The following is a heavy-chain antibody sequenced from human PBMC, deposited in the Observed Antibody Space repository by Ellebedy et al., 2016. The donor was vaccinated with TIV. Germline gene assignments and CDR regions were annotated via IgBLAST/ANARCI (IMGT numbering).Heavy chain of an antibody. D-gene: IGHD6-6*01. CDR3: ATVAYTTSSIYFQN. CDR1: GRSMSSGGYY. Sequence: SETLSLXXSVSGRSMSSGGYYWTWIRQPPGKGLEWIGEITRSGSTNYNPSLKSRVSMSVDTSKNQFSLKLNSVTAADTAIYYCATVAYTTSSIYFQNWGPGTLVTVSS. CDR2: ITRSGST. V-gene: IGHV4-34*01. J-gene: IGHJ1*01.